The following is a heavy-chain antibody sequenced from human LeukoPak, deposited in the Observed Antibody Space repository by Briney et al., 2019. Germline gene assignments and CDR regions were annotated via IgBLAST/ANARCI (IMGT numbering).Heavy chain of an antibody. CDR1: GGTFSSYA. Sequence: GASVKVSCKASGGTFSSYAISWVRQAPGQGREWMGRIIPIFGTANYAQKFQGRVTIPTDESTNTAYMELSSLRSEDTAVYYCARVYRSYYYWGQGTLVTVSS. D-gene: IGHD1-26*01. J-gene: IGHJ4*02. CDR3: ARVYRSYYY. CDR2: IIPIFGTA. V-gene: IGHV1-69*05.